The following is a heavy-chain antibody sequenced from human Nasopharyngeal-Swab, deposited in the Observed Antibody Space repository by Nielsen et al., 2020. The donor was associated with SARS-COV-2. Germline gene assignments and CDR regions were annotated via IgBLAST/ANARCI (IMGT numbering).Heavy chain of an antibody. CDR2: ISYDGSNK. CDR1: GFTFSSYA. J-gene: IGHJ4*02. CDR3: ARVRAYYGSGSYDY. V-gene: IGHV3-30*04. Sequence: GESLKTPCAASGFTFSSYAMHWVRQAPGKGLEWVAVISYDGSNKYYADSVKGRFTISRDNSKNTLYLQMNSLRAEDTAVYYCARVRAYYGSGSYDYWGQGTLVTVSS. D-gene: IGHD3-10*01.